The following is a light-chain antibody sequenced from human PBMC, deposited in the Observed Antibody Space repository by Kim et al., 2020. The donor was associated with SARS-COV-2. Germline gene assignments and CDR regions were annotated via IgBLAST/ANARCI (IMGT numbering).Light chain of an antibody. CDR2: GNS. V-gene: IGLV1-40*01. CDR3: PSYDSSFYV. CDR1: NSNIGAGYD. J-gene: IGLJ1*01. Sequence: QSVLTQPPSVSGAPGQRVTISCTGINSNIGAGYDVHWYQQLPGTAPKLLIYGNSNRPSGVPDRFSGSKSGTSASLAITGLQAEDEADYYCPSYDSSFYVFGTGTKVAVL.